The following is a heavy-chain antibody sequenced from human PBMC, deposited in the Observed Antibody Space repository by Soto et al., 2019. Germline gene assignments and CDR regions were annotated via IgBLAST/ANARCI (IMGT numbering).Heavy chain of an antibody. D-gene: IGHD2-2*01. Sequence: LSLTCAVYGGSFSGYYWSWIRQPPGKGLEWIGEINHSGSTNYNPSLKSRVTISVDTSKNQFSLKLSSVTAADTAVYYCARAGGDIVVAEYGMDVWGQGTTVTVSS. V-gene: IGHV4-34*01. CDR1: GGSFSGYY. CDR3: ARAGGDIVVAEYGMDV. J-gene: IGHJ6*02. CDR2: INHSGST.